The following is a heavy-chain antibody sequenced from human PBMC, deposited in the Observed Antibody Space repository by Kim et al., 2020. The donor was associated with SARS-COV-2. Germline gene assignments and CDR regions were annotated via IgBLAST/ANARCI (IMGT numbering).Heavy chain of an antibody. D-gene: IGHD3-10*01. Sequence: GESLKISCKGSGYSFTSYWIGWVRQMPGKGLEWMGIIYPGDSDTRYSPSFQGQVTISADKSISTAYLQWSSLKASDTAMYYCARHIHYYGSGSYYNAGDYWGQGTLVTVSS. CDR2: IYPGDSDT. J-gene: IGHJ4*02. CDR3: ARHIHYYGSGSYYNAGDY. CDR1: GYSFTSYW. V-gene: IGHV5-51*01.